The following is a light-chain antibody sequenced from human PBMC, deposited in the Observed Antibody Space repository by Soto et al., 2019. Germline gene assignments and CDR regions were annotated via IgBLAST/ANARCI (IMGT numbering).Light chain of an antibody. CDR2: EVS. CDR1: SSDIGNYDF. Sequence: QSALTQPASVSGSPGQSITISCTGTSSDIGNYDFVSWYQQVPGTAPKAMIYEVSSRPSGVSNRFSGSRSGNTASLTISGLQTEDEADYYCNSYTSSNTLVFGTGTKLTVL. CDR3: NSYTSSNTLV. J-gene: IGLJ1*01. V-gene: IGLV2-14*01.